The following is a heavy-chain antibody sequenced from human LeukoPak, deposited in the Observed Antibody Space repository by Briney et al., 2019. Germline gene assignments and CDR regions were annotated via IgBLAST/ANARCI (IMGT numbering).Heavy chain of an antibody. Sequence: ASVKVSCKASGYTFTSYYMHWVRQAPGQGLEWMGIINPSGGSTSYAQKFQGRVTMTRDTSTSTVYMELSSLRSEDTAVYYWASSVPGGPYDYWGQGTLVTVSS. D-gene: IGHD3-10*01. V-gene: IGHV1-46*01. CDR2: INPSGGST. CDR3: ASSVPGGPYDY. CDR1: GYTFTSYY. J-gene: IGHJ4*02.